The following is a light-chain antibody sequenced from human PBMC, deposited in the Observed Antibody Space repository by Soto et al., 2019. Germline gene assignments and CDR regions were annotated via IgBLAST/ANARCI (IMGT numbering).Light chain of an antibody. CDR3: QQFRTSVT. Sequence: DSVLTQSPGTLSLSPGERATLSCRASQSIGNNYLARYQQKPGQAPRLLIDGSSTRATAIPDRFSGSGSGTDFTLTISRLEHEDFAVYFCQQFRTSVTFGQGTKVE. CDR1: QSIGNNY. CDR2: GSS. J-gene: IGKJ1*01. V-gene: IGKV3-20*01.